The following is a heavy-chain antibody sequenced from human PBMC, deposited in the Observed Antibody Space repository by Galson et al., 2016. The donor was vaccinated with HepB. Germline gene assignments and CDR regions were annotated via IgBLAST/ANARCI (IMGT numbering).Heavy chain of an antibody. V-gene: IGHV3-11*05. Sequence: GRFTISRDNAKNSLYLQMNSLRAEDTAVYYCARVLDGMDVWGQGTTVTVSS. CDR3: ARVLDGMDV. J-gene: IGHJ6*02.